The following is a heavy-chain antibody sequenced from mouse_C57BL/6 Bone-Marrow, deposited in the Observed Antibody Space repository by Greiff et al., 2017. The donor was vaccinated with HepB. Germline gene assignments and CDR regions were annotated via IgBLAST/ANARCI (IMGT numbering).Heavy chain of an antibody. CDR3: AGAAYYAMDY. Sequence: VQGVESGPELVKPGASVKISCKASGYAFSSSWMNWVKQRPGKGLEWIGRIYPGDGDTNYNGKFKGKATLTADKSSSTAYMQLSSLTSEDSAVYFCAGAAYYAMDYWGQGTSVTVSS. V-gene: IGHV1-82*01. CDR2: IYPGDGDT. J-gene: IGHJ4*01. CDR1: GYAFSSSW.